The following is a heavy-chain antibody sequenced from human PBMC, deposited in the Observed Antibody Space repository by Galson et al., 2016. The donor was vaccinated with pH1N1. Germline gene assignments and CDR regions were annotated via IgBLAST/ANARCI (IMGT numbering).Heavy chain of an antibody. CDR3: ARRQVGGTGTFDS. Sequence: TLSLTCTVSGGAISTGSYYWGWVRQPAGKGLEWIGRFSISGGTNYTASLNSRVTIYVDTSKNQFSLKLNSVTAADTAVYYCARRQVGGTGTFDSWGQGTLVTVSS. J-gene: IGHJ4*02. D-gene: IGHD1-26*01. V-gene: IGHV4-61*02. CDR1: GGAISTGSYY. CDR2: FSISGGT.